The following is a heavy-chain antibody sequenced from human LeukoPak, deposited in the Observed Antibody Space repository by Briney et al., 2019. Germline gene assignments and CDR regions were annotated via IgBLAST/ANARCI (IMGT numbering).Heavy chain of an antibody. Sequence: PSETLSLTCTVSGYSISSGYYWGWIRQPPGKGLEWIGSIYHSGSTYYNPSLKSRVTISVDTSKNQFPLKLSSVTAADTAVYYCARGTPDRIAESLECAFDIWGQGTMVTVSS. CDR3: ARGTPDRIAESLECAFDI. V-gene: IGHV4-38-2*02. J-gene: IGHJ3*02. CDR1: GYSISSGYY. D-gene: IGHD3-3*01. CDR2: IYHSGST.